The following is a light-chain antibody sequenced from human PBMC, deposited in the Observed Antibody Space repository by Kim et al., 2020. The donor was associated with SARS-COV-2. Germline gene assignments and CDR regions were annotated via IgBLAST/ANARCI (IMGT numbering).Light chain of an antibody. CDR1: QSVSSSY. J-gene: IGKJ1*01. CDR3: LYYGSSPWT. CDR2: ATS. V-gene: IGKV3-20*01. Sequence: EIVLTQSPGTLSLSPGERATLSCRASQSVSSSYLAWYQHKPGQAPRLLIFATSSRAAGIPDRFSGSGSGTDFTLTISRLEPEDFALYYCLYYGSSPWTFGQGTKVDIK.